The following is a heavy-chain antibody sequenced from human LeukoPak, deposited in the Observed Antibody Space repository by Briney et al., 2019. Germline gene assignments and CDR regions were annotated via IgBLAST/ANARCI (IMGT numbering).Heavy chain of an antibody. Sequence: PGGSLRLSCAASGFTFSSYAMSWVRQAPGKGLEWVSAISGSGGSTYHADSVKGRFTISRDNSKNALYLQMNSLRAEDTAVYYCAKDPIVVVPAALMDVWGKGTTVTVSS. CDR3: AKDPIVVVPAALMDV. J-gene: IGHJ6*03. CDR2: ISGSGGST. V-gene: IGHV3-23*01. D-gene: IGHD2-2*01. CDR1: GFTFSSYA.